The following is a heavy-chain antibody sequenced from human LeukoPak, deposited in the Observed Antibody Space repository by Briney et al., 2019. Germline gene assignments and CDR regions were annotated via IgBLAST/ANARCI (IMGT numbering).Heavy chain of an antibody. V-gene: IGHV1-69*01. CDR2: IIPIFGTA. Sequence: SVKVSCKASGGTFSSYAISWVRQAPGQGLEWMGGIIPIFGTANYAQKFQGRVAITADESTSTAYMELSSLRSEDTAVYYCARTGSYGSGSYSHYWGQGTLVTVSS. CDR1: GGTFSSYA. CDR3: ARTGSYGSGSYSHY. D-gene: IGHD3-10*01. J-gene: IGHJ4*02.